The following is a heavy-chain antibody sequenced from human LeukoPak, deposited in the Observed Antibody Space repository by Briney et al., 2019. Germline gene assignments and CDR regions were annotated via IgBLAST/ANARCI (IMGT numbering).Heavy chain of an antibody. CDR1: GGFISSSSYY. J-gene: IGHJ6*02. CDR3: AALEPPPYNNWVYYYYYYGMDV. CDR2: IYYSGST. D-gene: IGHD1-20*01. Sequence: PSETLSLTCTVSGGFISSSSYYWGWIRQPPGKGLEWIGSIYYSGSTYYNPSLKSRVTISVDTSKNQFSLKLSSVTAADTAVYYCAALEPPPYNNWVYYYYYYGMDVWGQGTTVTVSS. V-gene: IGHV4-39*01.